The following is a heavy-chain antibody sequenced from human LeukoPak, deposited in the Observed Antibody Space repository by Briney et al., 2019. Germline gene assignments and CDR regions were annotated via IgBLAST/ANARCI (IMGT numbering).Heavy chain of an antibody. CDR2: ISYDGSNK. V-gene: IGHV3-30*18. D-gene: IGHD5-18*01. CDR3: AKDDSAPDY. CDR1: GFTFSNYW. Sequence: GGSLRLSCAASGFTFSNYWMSWVRQAPGKGLEWVAVISYDGSNKYYADSVKGRFTISRDNSKNTLYLQMNSLRAEDTAVYYCAKDDSAPDYWGQGTLVTVSS. J-gene: IGHJ4*02.